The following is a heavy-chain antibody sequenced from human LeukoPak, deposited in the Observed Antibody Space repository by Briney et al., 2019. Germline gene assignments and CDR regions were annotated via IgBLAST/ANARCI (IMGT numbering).Heavy chain of an antibody. V-gene: IGHV4-34*01. D-gene: IGHD3-22*01. J-gene: IGHJ6*03. CDR2: INHSGGT. Sequence: SETLSLTCAVYGGSFSGYYWSWIRQPPGKGLEWIGEINHSGGTNYNPSLKSRVTISVDTSKNQFSLKLSSVTAADTAVYYCARVPSGYPYYYYMDVWGKGTTVTVSS. CDR1: GGSFSGYY. CDR3: ARVPSGYPYYYYMDV.